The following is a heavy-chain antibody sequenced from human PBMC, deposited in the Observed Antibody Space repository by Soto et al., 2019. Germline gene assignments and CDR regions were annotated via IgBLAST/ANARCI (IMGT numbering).Heavy chain of an antibody. CDR2: INHSGST. Sequence: SETLSLTCAVYGGSFSGYYWSWIRQPPGKGLGWIGEINHSGSTNYNPSLKSRVTISVDTSKNQFSLKLSSVTAADTAVYYCARGHGDYDFWSGYYGNYYYGMDVWGQGTTVTV. J-gene: IGHJ6*02. CDR1: GGSFSGYY. CDR3: ARGHGDYDFWSGYYGNYYYGMDV. D-gene: IGHD3-3*01. V-gene: IGHV4-34*01.